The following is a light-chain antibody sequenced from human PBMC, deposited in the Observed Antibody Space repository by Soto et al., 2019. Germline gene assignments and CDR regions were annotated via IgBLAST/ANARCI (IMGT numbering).Light chain of an antibody. CDR3: QHYNSYSEA. J-gene: IGKJ1*01. CDR1: QSVSGW. Sequence: DIQMTQSLSPLSASVGDTVTVTCQASQSVSGWLAWYQQKPGEAPKLLIYDASALPRGVPSRFSGSGSGTKCTLTIASLQPDDVATYYCQHYNSYSEALGQGTKVDIK. CDR2: DAS. V-gene: IGKV1-5*01.